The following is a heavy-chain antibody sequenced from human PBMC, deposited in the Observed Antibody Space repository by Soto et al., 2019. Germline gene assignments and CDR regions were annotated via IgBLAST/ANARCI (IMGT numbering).Heavy chain of an antibody. CDR3: ARSSRTRCYTPFDY. Sequence: SVKVYCKASAYTFTSYGISWVRQAPGQGLEWMGWISAYNGNTNYAQKLQGRVTMTTDTSTSTAYMELRSMRSDDTAVYYCARSSRTRCYTPFDYWGHGTLVTVSS. J-gene: IGHJ4*01. V-gene: IGHV1-18*01. D-gene: IGHD2-2*02. CDR2: ISAYNGNT. CDR1: AYTFTSYG.